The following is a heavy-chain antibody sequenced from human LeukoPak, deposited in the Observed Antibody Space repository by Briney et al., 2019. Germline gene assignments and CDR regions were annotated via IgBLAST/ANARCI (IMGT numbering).Heavy chain of an antibody. CDR2: IIPIFGTA. CDR1: GYTFTGYY. CDR3: ASSLTVTTPYYYYYMDV. D-gene: IGHD4-17*01. V-gene: IGHV1-69*06. J-gene: IGHJ6*03. Sequence: ASVKVSCKASGYTFTGYYMHWVRQAPGQGLEWMGGIIPIFGTANYAQKFQGRVTITADKSTSTAYMELSSLRSEDTAVYYCASSLTVTTPYYYYYMDVWGKGTTVTVSS.